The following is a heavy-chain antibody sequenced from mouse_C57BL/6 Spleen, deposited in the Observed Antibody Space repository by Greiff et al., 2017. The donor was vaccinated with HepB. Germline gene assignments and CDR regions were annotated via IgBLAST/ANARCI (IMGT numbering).Heavy chain of an antibody. J-gene: IGHJ1*03. CDR2: ISSGSSTI. CDR1: GFTFSDYG. CDR3: ARPSGYGSLWYFDV. V-gene: IGHV5-17*01. D-gene: IGHD1-1*01. Sequence: EVQLVESGGGLVKPGGSLKLSCAASGFTFSDYGMHWVRQAPEKGLEWVAYISSGSSTIYYADKVKGRFTISRDNAKNTLFLQMTSLRSEDTAMYYYARPSGYGSLWYFDVWGTGTTVTVSS.